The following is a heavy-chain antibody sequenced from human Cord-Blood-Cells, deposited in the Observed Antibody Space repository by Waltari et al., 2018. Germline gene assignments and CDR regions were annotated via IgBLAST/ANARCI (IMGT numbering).Heavy chain of an antibody. D-gene: IGHD2-2*02. CDR3: ARAYCSSTSCYTWWFDP. J-gene: IGHJ5*02. CDR1: GGTFSRYA. V-gene: IGHV1-69*01. Sequence: QVQLVQSGAEVKKPWSSVKVSCKAYGGTFSRYAISWVRQAPGQELEWMGGNSPSFGTENYAQKFQGRVTITADESTSTSYMELISLRSEDTAVYYCARAYCSSTSCYTWWFDPWGQGTLVTVSS. CDR2: NSPSFGTE.